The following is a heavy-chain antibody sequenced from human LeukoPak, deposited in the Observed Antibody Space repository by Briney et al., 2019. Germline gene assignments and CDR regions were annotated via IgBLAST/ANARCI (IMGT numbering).Heavy chain of an antibody. V-gene: IGHV4-59*01. CDR1: GGSISSYY. CDR3: ARVDGDYEPLSAFDI. CDR2: IYYSGST. Sequence: KSSETLSLTCTVSGGSISSYYWSWIRQPPGKGLERIGYIYYSGSTNYNPSLKSRVTISVDTSKNQFSLKLSSVAAADTAVYYCARVDGDYEPLSAFDIWGQGTMVTVSS. J-gene: IGHJ3*02. D-gene: IGHD4-17*01.